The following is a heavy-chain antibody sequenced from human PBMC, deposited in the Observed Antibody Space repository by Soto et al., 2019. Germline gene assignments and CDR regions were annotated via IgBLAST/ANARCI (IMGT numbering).Heavy chain of an antibody. CDR3: AKGSSFDI. Sequence: QVQLVESGGSVVQPGGSRRLSCAASGFSFSYYGLHWVRQAPGKGLEWLALITHDGYNRYYADSVKGRFTISRDNSKNTILLQMNSLKSEDTGVYYCAKGSSFDIWGQGPPVTVAS. D-gene: IGHD3-10*01. V-gene: IGHV3-30*18. CDR2: ITHDGYNR. J-gene: IGHJ4*02. CDR1: GFSFSYYG.